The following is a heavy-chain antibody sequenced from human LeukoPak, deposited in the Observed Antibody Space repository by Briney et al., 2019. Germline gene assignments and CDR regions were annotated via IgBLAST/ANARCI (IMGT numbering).Heavy chain of an antibody. CDR2: MYHTGVT. Sequence: PSETLSLTCTVSGYSISSGYYWGWIRQPPGKGLEWIGSMYHTGVTYYNSSLKSRVTISVDTSKNQFSLKLSSVTAADTAVYYCARRKGNYYGSGRPPWFDPWGQGTLVTVSS. D-gene: IGHD3-10*01. V-gene: IGHV4-38-2*02. CDR3: ARRKGNYYGSGRPPWFDP. CDR1: GYSISSGYY. J-gene: IGHJ5*02.